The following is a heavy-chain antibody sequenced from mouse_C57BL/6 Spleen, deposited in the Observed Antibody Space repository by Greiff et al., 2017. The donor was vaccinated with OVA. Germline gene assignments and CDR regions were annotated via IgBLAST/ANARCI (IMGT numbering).Heavy chain of an antibody. J-gene: IGHJ4*01. D-gene: IGHD1-1*01. CDR1: GFTFSSYA. CDR3: ARDLIYYYGSMDY. Sequence: DVHLVESGGGLVKPGGSLKLSCAASGFTFSSYAMSWVRQTPEKRLEWVATISDGGSYTYYPDNVKGRFTISRDNAKNNLYLQMSHLKSEDTAMYYCARDLIYYYGSMDYWGQGTSVTVSS. V-gene: IGHV5-4*01. CDR2: ISDGGSYT.